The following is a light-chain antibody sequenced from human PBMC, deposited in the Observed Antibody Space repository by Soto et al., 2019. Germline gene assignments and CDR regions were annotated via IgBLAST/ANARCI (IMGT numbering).Light chain of an antibody. Sequence: DIQMTQSPSTLSASVGERVTITCRASQTISSWLAWYQQKPGKAPKLLIYDASSLESGVPSRFSGSGSGTEFTLTISSLQPDDFATYYCQQYNSYETFGQGTKVDIK. CDR2: DAS. CDR3: QQYNSYET. CDR1: QTISSW. J-gene: IGKJ1*01. V-gene: IGKV1-5*01.